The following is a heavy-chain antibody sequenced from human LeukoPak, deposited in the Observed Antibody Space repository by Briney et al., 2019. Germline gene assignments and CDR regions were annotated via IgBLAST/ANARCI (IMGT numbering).Heavy chain of an antibody. J-gene: IGHJ4*02. Sequence: SETLSLTCAVYGGSFSGYYWSWIRQPPGKGLEWIGEINHSGSTNYNPSLKSRVTISVDTSKNQFSLKLSSVTAADTAVYYCARGGELFGLAADYWGQGTLVTVSS. CDR2: INHSGST. D-gene: IGHD3-10*01. CDR1: GGSFSGYY. V-gene: IGHV4-34*01. CDR3: ARGGELFGLAADY.